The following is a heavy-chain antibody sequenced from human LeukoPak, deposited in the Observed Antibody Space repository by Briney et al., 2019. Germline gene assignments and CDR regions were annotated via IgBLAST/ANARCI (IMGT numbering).Heavy chain of an antibody. CDR3: ARPKYSSSSSEIWNI. CDR2: IYHSGST. Sequence: SETLSLTCAVSGYSISSGYYWGWIRQPPGKGLEWIGSIYHSGSTYYNPSLKSRVTISVDTSKNQFSLKLSSVTAADTAVYYCARPKYSSSSSEIWNIWGQGTMVTVSS. J-gene: IGHJ3*02. D-gene: IGHD6-13*01. CDR1: GYSISSGYY. V-gene: IGHV4-38-2*01.